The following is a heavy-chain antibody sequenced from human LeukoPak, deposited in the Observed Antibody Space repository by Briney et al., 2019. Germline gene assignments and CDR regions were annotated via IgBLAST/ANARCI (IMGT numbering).Heavy chain of an antibody. Sequence: SETLSLTCTVSGGSISSSSYYWGWIRQPPGKGLEWIGSIYYSGSTYYNPSLKSRVTISVDTSKNQFSLKLSSVTAADTAVYYCARDGYSSGWAQHPQFDYWGQGTLVTVSS. CDR2: IYYSGST. V-gene: IGHV4-39*07. CDR3: ARDGYSSGWAQHPQFDY. CDR1: GGSISSSSYY. D-gene: IGHD6-19*01. J-gene: IGHJ4*02.